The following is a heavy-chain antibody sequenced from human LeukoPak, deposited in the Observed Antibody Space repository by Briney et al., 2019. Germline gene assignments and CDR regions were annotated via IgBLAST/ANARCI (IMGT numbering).Heavy chain of an antibody. D-gene: IGHD5-12*01. J-gene: IGHJ4*02. V-gene: IGHV1-18*01. CDR3: VRSGRLTYYYFDV. CDR2: ISGSNGNT. Sequence: ASVKVSCKASDYTFTRYGISWVRQAPGQGLEGMGWISGSNGNTNYAQKTQDRGTFTTDTATSTAYMEVRRLRDDEKDTYYCVRSGRLTYYYFDVWGQGTLVTVSS. CDR1: DYTFTRYG.